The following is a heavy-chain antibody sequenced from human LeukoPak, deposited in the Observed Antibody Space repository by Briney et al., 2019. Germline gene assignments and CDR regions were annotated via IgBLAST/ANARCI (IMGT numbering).Heavy chain of an antibody. V-gene: IGHV4-39*01. CDR2: IYYSGST. CDR1: GGSISSSSYY. Sequence: PSETLSLTCTVSGGSISSSSYYWGWIRQPPGKGLEWIGSIYYSGSTYYNPSLKSRVTISVDTSKNQFSLKLSSVTAADTAVYYCVSARYSSGYYRTFDYWGQGTLVTVSS. CDR3: VSARYSSGYYRTFDY. J-gene: IGHJ4*02. D-gene: IGHD3-22*01.